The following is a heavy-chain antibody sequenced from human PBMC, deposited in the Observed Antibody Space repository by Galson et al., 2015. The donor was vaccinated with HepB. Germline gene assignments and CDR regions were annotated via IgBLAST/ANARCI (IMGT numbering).Heavy chain of an antibody. CDR3: ARGGDILTGATDAFDI. V-gene: IGHV1-2*04. CDR2: INPNSGGT. D-gene: IGHD3-9*01. J-gene: IGHJ3*02. CDR1: GYTFTGYY. Sequence: SVKVSCKASGYTFTGYYMHWVRQAPGQGLEWMGWINPNSGGTNYAQKFQGWVTMTRDTSISTAYMELSRLRSDDTAVYYCARGGDILTGATDAFDIWGQGTMVTVSS.